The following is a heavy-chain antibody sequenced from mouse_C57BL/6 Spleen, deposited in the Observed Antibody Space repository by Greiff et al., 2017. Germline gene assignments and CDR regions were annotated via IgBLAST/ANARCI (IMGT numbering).Heavy chain of an antibody. CDR2: INPSNGGT. J-gene: IGHJ3*01. Sequence: VQLQQPGTELVKPGASVKLSCKASGYTFTSYWMHWVKQRPGQGLAWIGNINPSNGGTNYNEKFKSKATLTVDKSSSTAYMQLRSLTSEDSAVYYCALLYYGNYGFADWGQGTLVTVSA. D-gene: IGHD2-1*01. CDR3: ALLYYGNYGFAD. CDR1: GYTFTSYW. V-gene: IGHV1-53*01.